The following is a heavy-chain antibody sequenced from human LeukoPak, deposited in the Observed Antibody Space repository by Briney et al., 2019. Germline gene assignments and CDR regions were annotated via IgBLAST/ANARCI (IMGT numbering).Heavy chain of an antibody. CDR3: ARVLVGSSTSLQYYFDY. Sequence: VGSLRLSRADSGFTLSDYYMSWIRQTPGKGLEWGSYISSSGSTIYYADSVKGRFTISRDKAKNSLYLQMNSLRAEDTAVYYCARVLVGSSTSLQYYFDYWGQGTLVTVSS. CDR2: ISSSGSTI. D-gene: IGHD2-2*01. J-gene: IGHJ4*02. CDR1: GFTLSDYY. V-gene: IGHV3-11*01.